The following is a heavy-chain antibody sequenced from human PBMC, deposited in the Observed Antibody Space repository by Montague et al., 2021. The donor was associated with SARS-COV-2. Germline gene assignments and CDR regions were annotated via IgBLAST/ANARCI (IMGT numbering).Heavy chain of an antibody. CDR2: ISGSGSKT. D-gene: IGHD5-12*01. V-gene: IGHV3-11*01. CDR3: ARDQGGYGTFDI. J-gene: IGHJ3*02. CDR1: GFIFSDYY. Sequence: SLRPSCAVSGFIFSDYYMTWIRQAPGKGLEWVSHISGSGSKTYYAESVKGRFTISRDTANNSVYLQMKFLGAEDTAVYYCARDQGGYGTFDIWGQGTMVTVSS.